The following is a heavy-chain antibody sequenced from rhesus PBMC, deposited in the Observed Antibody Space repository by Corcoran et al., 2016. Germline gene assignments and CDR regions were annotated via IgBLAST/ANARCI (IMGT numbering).Heavy chain of an antibody. J-gene: IGHJ4*01. Sequence: QLQLQESGPGLVKPSETLSLTCAVSGGSIRDSYRWSWVRQPPGKGLEWIGYIYGSSTTTNYNASLKSRVTISKDTSKNQFSLKLSSVTAADTAVYYCARSNIVVVLNFDYWGQGVLVTVSS. CDR1: GGSIRDSYR. CDR2: IYGSSTTT. V-gene: IGHV4S10*01. CDR3: ARSNIVVVLNFDY. D-gene: IGHD2-15*01.